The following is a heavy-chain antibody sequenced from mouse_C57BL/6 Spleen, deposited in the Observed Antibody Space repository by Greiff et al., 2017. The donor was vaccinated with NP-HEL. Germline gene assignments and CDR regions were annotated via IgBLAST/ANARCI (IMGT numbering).Heavy chain of an antibody. CDR1: GYTFTDYN. D-gene: IGHD1-1*01. CDR3: ARFVLRSLFDY. V-gene: IGHV1-22*01. J-gene: IGHJ2*01. Sequence: EVKLQESGPELVKPGASVKMSCKASGYTFTDYNMHWVKQSHGKSLEWIGYINPNNGGTSYNQKFKGKATLTVNKSSSTAYMELRSLTSEDSAVYYCARFVLRSLFDYWGQGTTLTVSS. CDR2: INPNNGGT.